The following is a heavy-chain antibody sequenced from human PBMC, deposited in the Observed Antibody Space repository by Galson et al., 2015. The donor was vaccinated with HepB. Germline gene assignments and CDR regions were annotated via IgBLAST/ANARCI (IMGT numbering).Heavy chain of an antibody. J-gene: IGHJ4*02. D-gene: IGHD3-10*02. CDR2: FNPEDGET. CDR1: GYTVTEFS. Sequence: SVKVSCKVSGYTVTEFSMHWVRQAPGKGLEWMGGFNPEDGETIYAQNFQGRVTMTDDTSTDTAYMELSSLRSDDTAVYYCATKEPPNYDVPYYFDYWGQGTLVTVSS. CDR3: ATKEPPNYDVPYYFDY. V-gene: IGHV1-24*01.